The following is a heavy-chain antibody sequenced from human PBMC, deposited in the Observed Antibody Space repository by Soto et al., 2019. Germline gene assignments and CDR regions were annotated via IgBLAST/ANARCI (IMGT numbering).Heavy chain of an antibody. J-gene: IGHJ5*02. CDR3: ARRSPIAAAGTGWFDP. CDR2: IYYSGST. CDR1: GGSISSYY. D-gene: IGHD6-13*01. V-gene: IGHV4-59*01. Sequence: SETLSLTCIVSGGSISSYYWSWIRQPPGKGLEWIGYIYYSGSTNYNPSLKSRVTISVDTSKNQFSLKLSSVTAADTAVYYCARRSPIAAAGTGWFDPWGQGTLVTVSS.